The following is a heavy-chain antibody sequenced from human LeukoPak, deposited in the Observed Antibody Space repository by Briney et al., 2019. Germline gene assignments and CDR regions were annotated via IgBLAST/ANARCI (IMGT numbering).Heavy chain of an antibody. J-gene: IGHJ4*02. D-gene: IGHD5-12*01. V-gene: IGHV4-4*02. Sequence: PSETLSLTCGVSGVSITSGNWGSWVRQPPGKGLEWIGEIYHSGSINYNPSLKSRVTISVDKSKNQFSLKLNSVTAADTAVYYCWHSGYESGLDYWGQGTLVTVSS. CDR1: GVSITSGNW. CDR2: IYHSGSI. CDR3: WHSGYESGLDY.